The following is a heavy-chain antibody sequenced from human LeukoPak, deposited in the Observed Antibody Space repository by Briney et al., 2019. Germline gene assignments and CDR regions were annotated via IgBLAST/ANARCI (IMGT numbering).Heavy chain of an antibody. J-gene: IGHJ6*03. Sequence: GGSLRLSCVGSEFSFSSYWMSWVRQAPGKGLEWVANIKEDGTEAYYMDSVKGRFTISRDNAKKSLYLQMNSLRVEDTAVYYCARDRGGFDRSYFYYFMDAWGDGNTVTVSS. CDR2: IKEDGTEA. V-gene: IGHV3-7*01. D-gene: IGHD5-12*01. CDR3: ARDRGGFDRSYFYYFMDA. CDR1: EFSFSSYW.